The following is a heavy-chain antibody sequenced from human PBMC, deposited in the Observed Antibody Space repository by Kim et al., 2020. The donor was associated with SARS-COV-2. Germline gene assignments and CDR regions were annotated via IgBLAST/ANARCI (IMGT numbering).Heavy chain of an antibody. CDR3: ARIEGSSSWWGWFDP. V-gene: IGHV4-39*01. J-gene: IGHJ5*02. Sequence: SETLSLTCTVSGGSISSSSYYWGWIRQPPGKGLEWIGSIYYSGSTYYNPSLKSRVTISVDTSKNQFSLKLSSVTAADTAVYYCARIEGSSSWWGWFDPWGQGTLVTVSS. D-gene: IGHD6-13*01. CDR1: GGSISSSSYY. CDR2: IYYSGST.